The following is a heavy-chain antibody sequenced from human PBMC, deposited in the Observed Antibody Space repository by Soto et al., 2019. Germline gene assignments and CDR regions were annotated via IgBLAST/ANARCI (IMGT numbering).Heavy chain of an antibody. Sequence: QVQLVQSGSEVKKPGSSVKVSCKASGGTFSSHAISWVRQAPGQGLEWMGCIIPIFGATNYAQKFQGRVTITADESTATAYMELSSLRSEDTAVYYCASAPFYEFWSSYYREKYFDYWGRGSLVSVSS. D-gene: IGHD3-3*01. CDR3: ASAPFYEFWSSYYREKYFDY. CDR1: GGTFSSHA. CDR2: IIPIFGAT. J-gene: IGHJ4*02. V-gene: IGHV1-69*12.